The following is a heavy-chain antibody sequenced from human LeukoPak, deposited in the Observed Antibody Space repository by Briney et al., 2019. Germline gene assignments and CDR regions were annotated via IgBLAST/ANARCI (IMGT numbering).Heavy chain of an antibody. V-gene: IGHV3-30*02. Sequence: GGSLRLSCAASGFTFSSYGMHWVRQAPGKGLEWVAFIRYDGSNKYYADSVKGRFTISRDNSKNTLYLQMNSLRAEDTAVYYCARDLHVEMATIAGFDYWGQGTLVTVSS. CDR3: ARDLHVEMATIAGFDY. CDR2: IRYDGSNK. J-gene: IGHJ4*02. CDR1: GFTFSSYG. D-gene: IGHD5-24*01.